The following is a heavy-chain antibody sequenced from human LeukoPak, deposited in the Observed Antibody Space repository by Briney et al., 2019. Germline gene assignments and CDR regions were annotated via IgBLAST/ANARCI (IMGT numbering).Heavy chain of an antibody. V-gene: IGHV1-69*06. CDR3: ARTKRGSPDGFDY. CDR1: GGTFSTYA. J-gene: IGHJ4*02. D-gene: IGHD1-26*01. CDR2: IIPIFGTT. Sequence: ASVKVSCKASGGTFSTYAISWVRQAPGQGLEWMGGIIPIFGTTNYAQKFQGSVTITADKSTNTAYMELSSLRSEDTAVYFCARTKRGSPDGFDYWGQGTLVTVSS.